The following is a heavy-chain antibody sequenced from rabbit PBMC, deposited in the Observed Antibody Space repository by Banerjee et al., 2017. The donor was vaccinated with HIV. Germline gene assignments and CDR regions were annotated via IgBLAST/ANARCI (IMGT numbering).Heavy chain of an antibody. Sequence: QQQLEESGGGLVQPGGSLKLSCKASGFDFSSYGVSWVRQAPGKGLEWIGYIDPVFRSTYYASWVNGRFTISSHNAQNTLYLQLNSLTAADTATYFCARGSGYAGYGWDLWGPGTLVTVS. J-gene: IGHJ4*01. CDR2: IDPVFRST. V-gene: IGHV1S47*01. D-gene: IGHD7-1*01. CDR3: ARGSGYAGYGWDL. CDR1: GFDFSSYG.